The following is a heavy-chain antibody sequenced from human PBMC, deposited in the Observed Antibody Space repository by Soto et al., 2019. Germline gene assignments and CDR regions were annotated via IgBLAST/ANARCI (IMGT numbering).Heavy chain of an antibody. Sequence: QVQLQESGPGLVKASQTLSLTCTVSGGSISSGDYNWSWIRQPPGKGLEWIGYIYYSGYTYNNPSLKGRFTISVDTSKDQFSLKLSSVTAADTAVYYCARSGDYVPFDYWGQGTLVTVSS. CDR1: GGSISSGDYN. CDR2: IYYSGYT. D-gene: IGHD4-17*01. J-gene: IGHJ4*02. CDR3: ARSGDYVPFDY. V-gene: IGHV4-30-4*01.